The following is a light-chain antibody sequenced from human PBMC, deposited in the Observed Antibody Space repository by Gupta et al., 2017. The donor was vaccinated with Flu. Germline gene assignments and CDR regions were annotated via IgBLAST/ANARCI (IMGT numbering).Light chain of an antibody. CDR2: DAS. Sequence: ERATLSCRASQSLTANYLAWYQQKPGQAPRLLIYDASSRATGIPDRFSGSGSGTDFILSISRLEPEDFAVYYCQHYINSPRTFGQGTKVEIK. CDR1: QSLTANY. J-gene: IGKJ1*01. V-gene: IGKV3-20*01. CDR3: QHYINSPRT.